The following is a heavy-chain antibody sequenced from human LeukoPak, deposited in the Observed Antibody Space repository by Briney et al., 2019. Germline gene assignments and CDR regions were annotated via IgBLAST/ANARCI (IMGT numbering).Heavy chain of an antibody. CDR1: GGSISSYY. D-gene: IGHD3-10*01. V-gene: IGHV4-59*01. J-gene: IGHJ4*02. CDR2: IYYSAST. Sequence: SETLSLTRTVSGGSISSYYWSWIRQPPGKGLEWIGYIYYSASTSYNPSLKSRVTISVDTSRNQFSLKLSSVIAADTAVYYCARDNEGSYFDYWGQGTLVTVSS. CDR3: ARDNEGSYFDY.